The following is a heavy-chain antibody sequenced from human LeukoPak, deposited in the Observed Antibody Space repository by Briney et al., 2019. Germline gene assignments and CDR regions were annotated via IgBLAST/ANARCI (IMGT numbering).Heavy chain of an antibody. CDR1: GFTFSSYA. D-gene: IGHD3-22*01. J-gene: IGHJ3*02. Sequence: PGGSLRLSCAASGFTFSSYAMSWVRQAPGKGLEWVSYISSSSSTIYYADSVKGRFTISRDNAKNSLYLQMNSLKTEDTAVYYCARPNTYYYDSSGSRARHDAFDIWGQGTMVTVSS. CDR3: ARPNTYYYDSSGSRARHDAFDI. CDR2: ISSSSSTI. V-gene: IGHV3-48*04.